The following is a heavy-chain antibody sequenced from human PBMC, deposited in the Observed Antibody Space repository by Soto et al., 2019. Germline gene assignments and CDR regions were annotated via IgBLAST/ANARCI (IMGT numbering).Heavy chain of an antibody. J-gene: IGHJ5*02. CDR3: ARGVVVPAAVYGGPWFDP. CDR2: INHSGST. V-gene: IGHV4-34*01. CDR1: GGSFSGYY. Sequence: TSETLSLTCAFYGGSFSGYYWSWIRQPPGKGLEWIGEINHSGSTNYNPSLKSRVTISVDTSKNQFSLKLSSVTAADTAVYYCARGVVVPAAVYGGPWFDPWGQGTLVTVSS. D-gene: IGHD2-2*01.